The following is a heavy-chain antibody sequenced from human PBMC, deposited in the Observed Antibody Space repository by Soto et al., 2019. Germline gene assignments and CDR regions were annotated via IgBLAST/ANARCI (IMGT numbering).Heavy chain of an antibody. V-gene: IGHV4-30-2*01. CDR2: IYHSGST. D-gene: IGHD6-13*01. CDR3: ARARATIAAAAIFDC. J-gene: IGHJ4*02. Sequence: SETLSLTCAVSGGSISSGGYSWSWIRQPPGKGLEWIGYIYHSGSTYYNPSLKSRVTISVDRSKNQFSLKLSSVTAADTVVYYCARARATIAAAAIFDCWGQGTLVTVSS. CDR1: GGSISSGGYS.